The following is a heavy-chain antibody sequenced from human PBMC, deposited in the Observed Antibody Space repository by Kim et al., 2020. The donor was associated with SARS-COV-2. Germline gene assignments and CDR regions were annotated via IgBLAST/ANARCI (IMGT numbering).Heavy chain of an antibody. CDR2: IDTSGANT. CDR3: AKEAGRQLTQIEY. J-gene: IGHJ4*02. V-gene: IGHV3-23*01. Sequence: GGSLRLSCAASGFTFNTYAMNWVRQAPGKGLEWVSLIDTSGANTYYADSMKGRFTISRDNSKNTLYLQMNSLRAEDTAIYYCAKEAGRQLTQIEYWGQGNLVTVSS. CDR1: GFTFNTYA. D-gene: IGHD1-26*01.